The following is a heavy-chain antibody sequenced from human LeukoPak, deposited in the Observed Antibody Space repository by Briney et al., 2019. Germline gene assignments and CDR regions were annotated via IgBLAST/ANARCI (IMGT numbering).Heavy chain of an antibody. CDR1: GGSISSYY. D-gene: IGHD3-22*01. Sequence: SETQSLTCTVSGGSISSYYWSWIRQPPGKGLEWIGYIYTSGSTNYNPSLKSRVTISVDTSKNQFSLKLSSVTAADTAVYYCARPVGSSGYYADWGQGTLVTVSS. CDR2: IYTSGST. V-gene: IGHV4-4*09. J-gene: IGHJ4*02. CDR3: ARPVGSSGYYAD.